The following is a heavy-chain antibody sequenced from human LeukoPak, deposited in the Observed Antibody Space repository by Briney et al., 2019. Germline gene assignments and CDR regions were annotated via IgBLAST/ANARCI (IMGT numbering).Heavy chain of an antibody. CDR2: IYSGNSGGST. CDR3: ARDWSHRCFDY. Sequence: PGGSLRLSCAASGFTVSSNYMSWVRQAPGKGLEWVSVIYSGNSGGSTYYADSVKGRFTISRDNSKNTLHLQMNSLRAEDTAVYYCARDWSHRCFDYWGQGTLVTVSS. CDR1: GFTVSSNY. V-gene: IGHV3-53*01. J-gene: IGHJ4*02. D-gene: IGHD3-3*01.